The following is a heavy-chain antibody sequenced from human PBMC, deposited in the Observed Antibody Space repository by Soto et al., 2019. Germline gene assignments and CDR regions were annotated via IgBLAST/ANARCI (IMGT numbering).Heavy chain of an antibody. CDR2: IKDDGGDE. J-gene: IGHJ5*02. Sequence: EVQLVESGGGLVQPGGSLRLSCAASGFTFSPYWMSWVRQAPGKGLEWVSIIKDDGGDELYLEAVRGRFTISRDNAKKSLYRAIDSLRVEATAVYYCAGGSGWISDTWGQGNLVTVS. V-gene: IGHV3-7*05. CDR3: AGGSGWISDT. D-gene: IGHD6-19*01. CDR1: GFTFSPYW.